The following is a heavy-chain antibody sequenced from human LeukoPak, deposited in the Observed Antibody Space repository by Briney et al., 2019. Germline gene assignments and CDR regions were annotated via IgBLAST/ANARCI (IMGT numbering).Heavy chain of an antibody. V-gene: IGHV4-34*01. CDR3: ARLFSGLYYVSSHDY. J-gene: IGHJ4*02. CDR1: GGSFSGYY. Sequence: PSETLSLTCAVYGGSFSGYYWSWIRQPPGKGLEWIGEINHSGSTNYNPSLKSRVTISVDTSKNQFSLKLSSVTAADTAVYYCARLFSGLYYVSSHDYWGQGTLVTVSS. CDR2: INHSGST. D-gene: IGHD2-2*02.